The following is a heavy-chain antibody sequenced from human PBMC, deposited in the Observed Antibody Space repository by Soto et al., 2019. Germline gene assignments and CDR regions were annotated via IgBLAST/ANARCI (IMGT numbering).Heavy chain of an antibody. CDR1: GFSLTTSGVG. Sequence: QFTLKESGPTLVKPTQTLTLTCTFSGFSLTTSGVGVGWIRQPPGKALEWLALIYWDDDKRYRPSLKSRLTITNDTSKNQVVLRMTNMDPVDTATYYCAHISPLTAGVSFDYWGQGTLVTVSS. CDR2: IYWDDDK. D-gene: IGHD6-13*01. CDR3: AHISPLTAGVSFDY. V-gene: IGHV2-5*02. J-gene: IGHJ4*02.